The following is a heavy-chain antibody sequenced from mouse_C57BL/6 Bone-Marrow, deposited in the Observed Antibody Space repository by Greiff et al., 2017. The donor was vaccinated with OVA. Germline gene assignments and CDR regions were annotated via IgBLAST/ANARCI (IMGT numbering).Heavy chain of an antibody. Sequence: QVQLQQSGPELVKPGASVKISCKASGYAFSSSWMNWVKQRPGKGLEWIGRIYPGDGDTNYNGKFKGKATLTADKSSSTAYMQLSSLTSDDAAVYVCARHGDGYYASYFDYWGQGTTLTVSS. CDR1: GYAFSSSW. J-gene: IGHJ2*01. CDR2: IYPGDGDT. V-gene: IGHV1-82*01. D-gene: IGHD2-3*01. CDR3: ARHGDGYYASYFDY.